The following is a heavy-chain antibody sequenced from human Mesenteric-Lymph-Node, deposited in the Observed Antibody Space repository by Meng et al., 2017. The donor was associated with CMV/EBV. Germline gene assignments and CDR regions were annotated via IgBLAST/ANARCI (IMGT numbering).Heavy chain of an antibody. V-gene: IGHV4-59*01. CDR3: ARFPTYCSSTSCNNWLDP. CDR2: IFHSGNT. J-gene: IGHJ5*01. Sequence: SETLSLTCTVSGDSISDYYWTWIRQPPGRELEWIGYIFHSGNTKYNPSLKSRVTMSIDTSRNQFSLTLTSVTAADTAVYYCARFPTYCSSTSCNNWLDPWGQGTTVTVSS. CDR1: GDSISDYY. D-gene: IGHD2-2*01.